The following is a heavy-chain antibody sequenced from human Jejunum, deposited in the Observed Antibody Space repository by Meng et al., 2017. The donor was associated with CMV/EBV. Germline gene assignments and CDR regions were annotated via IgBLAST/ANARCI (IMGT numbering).Heavy chain of an antibody. J-gene: IGHJ5*02. D-gene: IGHD3-16*01. CDR1: GTSFTGDF. V-gene: IGHV1-2*02. CDR2: ISSNSGAT. CDR3: VPYRTSSYWFGP. Sequence: CKALGTSFTGDFICWVRQAPGEGLEWMGWISSNSGATNYAQNFQGRVTMTRDTSISTVYMDLNSLTSDDTAIYYCVPYRTSSYWFGPWGQGTLVTVSS.